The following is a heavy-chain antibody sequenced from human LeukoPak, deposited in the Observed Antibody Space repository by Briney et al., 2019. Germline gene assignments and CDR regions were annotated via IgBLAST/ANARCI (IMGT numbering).Heavy chain of an antibody. Sequence: GGSLRLSCAVPGFTFSDYWVNWVRQAPGKGLEWVASIRQDGGEKSYVDSVKGRFTISRDNTKNSLYLQMSSLRAEDTAVYYCARDGTAAGLYFDLWGRGTLVTVSS. CDR1: GFTFSDYW. V-gene: IGHV3-7*01. D-gene: IGHD6-13*01. CDR3: ARDGTAAGLYFDL. CDR2: IRQDGGEK. J-gene: IGHJ4*01.